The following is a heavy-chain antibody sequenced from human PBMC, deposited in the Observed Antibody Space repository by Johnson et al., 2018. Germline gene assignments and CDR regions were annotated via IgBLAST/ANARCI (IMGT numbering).Heavy chain of an antibody. D-gene: IGHD1-1*01. CDR3: AKSETMFDGFDI. V-gene: IGHV3-30*18. J-gene: IGHJ3*02. CDR2: DGYNT. CDR1: GFSFSTFA. Sequence: QVQLVESGGGVVQPGRSLRLSCAASGFSFSTFAIHWVRQAPGKGLEWVAVDGYNTYYRDSVQGRFSISRDNSENTLYLQMNSLRPEDTAVYYCAKSETMFDGFDIWGQGTMVTVSS.